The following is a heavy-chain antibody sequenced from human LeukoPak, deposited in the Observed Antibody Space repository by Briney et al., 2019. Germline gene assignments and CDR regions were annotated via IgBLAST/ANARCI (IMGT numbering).Heavy chain of an antibody. CDR1: GFTFSSYW. V-gene: IGHV3-7*01. D-gene: IGHD2-15*01. CDR2: IKQDGSEK. Sequence: GGSLRLSCAASGFTFSSYWMSWVRQAPGKGLEWVANIKQDGSEKYYVDSAKGRFIISRDNAKNSLYLQMNSLRAEDTAVYYCAREANMYCSGGSCYSRYFDYWGQGTLVTVSS. CDR3: AREANMYCSGGSCYSRYFDY. J-gene: IGHJ4*02.